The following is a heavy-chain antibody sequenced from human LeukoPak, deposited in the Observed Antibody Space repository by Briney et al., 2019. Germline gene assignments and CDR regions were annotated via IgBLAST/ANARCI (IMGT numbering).Heavy chain of an antibody. CDR3: TTRAMVRGVMAY. D-gene: IGHD3-10*01. J-gene: IGHJ4*02. CDR2: IKSKTDGGTT. Sequence: GGSLRLSCAASGFTFSNAWMSWVRQAPAKGLEWAGRIKSKTDGGTTDYAAPVKGRFTISRDDSKNTLYLQMNSLKTEDTAVYYCTTRAMVRGVMAYWGQGTLVTVSS. V-gene: IGHV3-15*01. CDR1: GFTFSNAW.